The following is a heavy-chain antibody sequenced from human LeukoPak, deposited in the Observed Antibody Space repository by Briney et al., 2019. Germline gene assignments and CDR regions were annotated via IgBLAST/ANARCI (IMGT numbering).Heavy chain of an antibody. V-gene: IGHV4-59*01. CDR1: GGSINNYF. Sequence: PSETLSLTCTVSGGSINNYFWTWIRQPPGKRLEWIGSIYYSGSTNSNPSLKSRLTISVDTSKKQFSLNLSCVTAADTAVYYCARAAGYCSGGTCYDYWGQGTLVTVSS. J-gene: IGHJ4*02. CDR3: ARAAGYCSGGTCYDY. D-gene: IGHD2-15*01. CDR2: IYYSGST.